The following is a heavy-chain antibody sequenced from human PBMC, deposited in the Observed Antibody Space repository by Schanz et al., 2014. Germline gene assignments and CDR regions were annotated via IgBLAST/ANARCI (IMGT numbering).Heavy chain of an antibody. CDR1: GYTFSSYG. Sequence: QVQLVQSGDEVKKPGASVKVSCKASGYTFSSYGITWVRQAPGQGLEWMGWINGYNGHTLYAQKFQGRVTMTTDTSTSTSYMELTSLRFDDTAVYYCARVSMEFERGKSYYYYMDVWGRGTTVTVSS. J-gene: IGHJ6*03. CDR3: ARVSMEFERGKSYYYYMDV. V-gene: IGHV1-18*01. D-gene: IGHD3-10*01. CDR2: INGYNGHT.